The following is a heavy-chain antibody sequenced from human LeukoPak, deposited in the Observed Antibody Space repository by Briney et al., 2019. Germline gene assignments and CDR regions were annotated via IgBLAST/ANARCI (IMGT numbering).Heavy chain of an antibody. CDR2: ISSSSSYI. CDR1: GFTFSSYS. CDR3: ARDRIMITFGGVIVPDQYFDY. V-gene: IGHV3-21*01. D-gene: IGHD3-16*02. Sequence: GGSLRLSCAASGFTFSSYSMNWVRQAPGKGLEWVSSISSSSSYIYYADSVKGRFTISGDNAKNSLYLQMNSLRAEDTAVYYCARDRIMITFGGVIVPDQYFDYWGQGTLVTVSS. J-gene: IGHJ4*02.